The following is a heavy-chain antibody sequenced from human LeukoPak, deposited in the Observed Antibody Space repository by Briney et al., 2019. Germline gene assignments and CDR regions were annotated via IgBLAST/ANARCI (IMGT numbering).Heavy chain of an antibody. CDR1: GYSFTSYW. Sequence: GESLKISCKGSGYSFTSYWISWVRQMPGKGLEWMGRIDPSDSYTNYSPSFQGHVTISADKSISTAYLQWGSLKASDTAMYYCARQTVVTNDAFDIWGQGTMVTVSS. CDR3: ARQTVVTNDAFDI. D-gene: IGHD4-23*01. CDR2: IDPSDSYT. J-gene: IGHJ3*02. V-gene: IGHV5-10-1*01.